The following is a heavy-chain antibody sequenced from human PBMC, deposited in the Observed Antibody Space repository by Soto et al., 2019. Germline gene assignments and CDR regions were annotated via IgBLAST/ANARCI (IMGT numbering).Heavy chain of an antibody. J-gene: IGHJ4*02. CDR3: VKDTYILVGATHLDS. CDR2: ISWNSDMI. Sequence: EVQLVESGGGLVQPGRSLRLSCAASGFTFDDYAMHWVRQDPGKGLEWVSGISWNSDMITYADSVKGRFTVSRDNAKNSLDLEMNSLRVEDTALYYCVKDTYILVGATHLDSWGQGTLVTVSS. D-gene: IGHD1-26*01. CDR1: GFTFDDYA. V-gene: IGHV3-9*01.